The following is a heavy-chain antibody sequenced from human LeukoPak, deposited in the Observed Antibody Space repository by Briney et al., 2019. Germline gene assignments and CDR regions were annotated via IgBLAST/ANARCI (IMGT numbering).Heavy chain of an antibody. CDR2: ISWKSGSV. CDR1: GCTFDDYA. V-gene: IGHV3-9*01. D-gene: IGHD3-22*01. Sequence: GRPLRLSCAASGCTFDDYAMPWIRQAPGKGLEWVAGISWKSGSVGYAASVTGRFTISRDNAQNSLDLQMNSLRSEDTALYFCAKDFTYYSDSSGYTFDYWGQGTLVTVSS. J-gene: IGHJ4*02. CDR3: AKDFTYYSDSSGYTFDY.